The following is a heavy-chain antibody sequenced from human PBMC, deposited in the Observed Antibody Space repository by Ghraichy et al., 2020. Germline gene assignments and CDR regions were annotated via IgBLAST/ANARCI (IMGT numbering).Heavy chain of an antibody. Sequence: GGSLRLSCAASGFTLRNYWMHWVRQAPGKGLVWVSRIKSDGSSTIYADSVKGRFTISRDNAKNTLYLEMNSLRAEDTAEYYCVREYCVGDSCYFGTGGSHFDYWGQGTPVTVSS. D-gene: IGHD2-15*01. V-gene: IGHV3-74*01. CDR1: GFTLRNYW. CDR3: VREYCVGDSCYFGTGGSHFDY. CDR2: IKSDGSST. J-gene: IGHJ4*02.